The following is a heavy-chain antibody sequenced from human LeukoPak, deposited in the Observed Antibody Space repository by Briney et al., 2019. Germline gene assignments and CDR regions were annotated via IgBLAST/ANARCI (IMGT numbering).Heavy chain of an antibody. V-gene: IGHV1-18*01. D-gene: IGHD6-6*01. J-gene: IGHJ5*02. Sequence: GASVKVSCKASGYTFTSYGISWVRQAPGQGLEWMGWIGAYNGNTNYAQKLQGRVTMTTDTSTSTAYMELRSLRSDDTAVYYCARDAEPYIAARCRWFDPWGQGTLVTVSS. CDR3: ARDAEPYIAARCRWFDP. CDR2: IGAYNGNT. CDR1: GYTFTSYG.